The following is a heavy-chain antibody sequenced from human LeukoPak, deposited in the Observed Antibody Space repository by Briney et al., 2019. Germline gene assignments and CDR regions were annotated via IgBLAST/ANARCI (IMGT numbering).Heavy chain of an antibody. CDR1: GFTFSSYA. J-gene: IGHJ4*02. Sequence: GGSLRLSCAASGFTFSSYAMSWVRQAPGKGLEWVSAISGSGGSTYYADSVKGRFTISRDNAKNSLYLQMNSLRAEDTAVYYCARYSSTSGYYFDYWGQGTLVTVSS. V-gene: IGHV3-23*01. CDR3: ARYSSTSGYYFDY. D-gene: IGHD6-13*01. CDR2: ISGSGGST.